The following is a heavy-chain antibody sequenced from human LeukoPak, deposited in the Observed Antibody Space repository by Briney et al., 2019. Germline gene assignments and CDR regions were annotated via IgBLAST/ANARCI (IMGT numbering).Heavy chain of an antibody. CDR3: ARSGRGTYYYFDY. Sequence: GASVKVSCKASGYTFTRYGMSWVRQAPGQGLEWMGWISGSNGNTNYAQKLQGRVTITTDTSTGTAYMELRSLRSDDTAVYYCARSGRGTYYYFDYWGQGTLVTVSS. CDR1: GYTFTRYG. D-gene: IGHD1-26*01. J-gene: IGHJ4*02. CDR2: ISGSNGNT. V-gene: IGHV1-18*01.